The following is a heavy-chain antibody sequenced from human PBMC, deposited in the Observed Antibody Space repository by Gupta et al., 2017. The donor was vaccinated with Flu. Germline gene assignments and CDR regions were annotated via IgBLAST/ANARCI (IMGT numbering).Heavy chain of an antibody. V-gene: IGHV3-23*01. CDR2: ISGSGGST. CDR1: GFTFSSYA. D-gene: IGHD2-15*01. J-gene: IGHJ6*02. CDR3: AKDYCSGGSCYSYGMDV. Sequence: EVQLLEYGGGLVQPGGSLRLSCASSGFTFSSYAMSWVRQAQGKGLEWVSAISGSGGSTYYADSVKGRFTISRDNSKNTLYLQMNSLRAEDTAVYYCAKDYCSGGSCYSYGMDVWGQGTTVTVSS.